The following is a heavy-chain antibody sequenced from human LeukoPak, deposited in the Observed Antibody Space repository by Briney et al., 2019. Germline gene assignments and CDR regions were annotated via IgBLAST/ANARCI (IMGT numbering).Heavy chain of an antibody. CDR3: ARNVPVVVAATKSGDWFDP. J-gene: IGHJ5*02. CDR2: IIHSGST. CDR1: GGSFSGYH. D-gene: IGHD2-15*01. V-gene: IGHV4-34*12. Sequence: SETLSFTCAVYGGSFSGYHWSWIRQPPGKGLEWIGEIIHSGSTNYNPSLKSRVTISLDTSKNQFSLKLSSVTAADTAVYYCARNVPVVVAATKSGDWFDPWGQGTLVTVSS.